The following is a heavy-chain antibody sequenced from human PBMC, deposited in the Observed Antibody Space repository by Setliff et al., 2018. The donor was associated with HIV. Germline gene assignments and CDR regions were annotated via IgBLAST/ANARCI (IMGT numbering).Heavy chain of an antibody. CDR2: MYHSGSP. D-gene: IGHD3-10*01. Sequence: SETLSLTCAVSGYSISSGYYWGWIRQPPGKGLEWIGSMYHSGSPNYKSTLKSRVTISVDTSKNQISLNLTSVTAADTAVYYCARCNYYGSGSYYMGYYFDHWGQGNLVT. CDR1: GYSISSGYY. CDR3: ARCNYYGSGSYYMGYYFDH. V-gene: IGHV4-38-2*01. J-gene: IGHJ4*02.